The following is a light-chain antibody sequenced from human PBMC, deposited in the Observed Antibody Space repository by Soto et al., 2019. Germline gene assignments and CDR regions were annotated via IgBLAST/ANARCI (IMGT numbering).Light chain of an antibody. CDR3: QAWDSTTVL. Sequence: SYELTQLPSVSVSPGQTASITCSGDKLGDKYTCWYQQKPGQSPVLVIYQDSKRPSGIPERFSGSNSGTTATLTISGTQPMDEGAYYCQAWDSTTVLFGGGTKLTVL. CDR2: QDS. J-gene: IGLJ2*01. CDR1: KLGDKY. V-gene: IGLV3-1*01.